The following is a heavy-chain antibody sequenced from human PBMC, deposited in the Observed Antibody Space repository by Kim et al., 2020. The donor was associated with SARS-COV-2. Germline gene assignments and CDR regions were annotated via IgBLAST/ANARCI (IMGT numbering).Heavy chain of an antibody. Sequence: GGSLRLSCAASGFAFETYWMHWVRQVPGRGPVWLARINADGSSVGYADSVKGRFSVSRDNNMNRLYLQLDSLRGDDTAVYYCARDGIAARPSDFWGQGTLVTVSS. V-gene: IGHV3-74*01. J-gene: IGHJ4*02. D-gene: IGHD6-6*01. CDR1: GFAFETYW. CDR3: ARDGIAARPSDF. CDR2: INADGSSV.